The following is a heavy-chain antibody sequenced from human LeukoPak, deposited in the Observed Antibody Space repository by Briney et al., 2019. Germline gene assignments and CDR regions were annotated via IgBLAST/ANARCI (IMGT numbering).Heavy chain of an antibody. V-gene: IGHV1-2*04. J-gene: IGHJ4*02. CDR2: INPNSGGT. CDR1: GYTFTGYY. CDR3: ARAGWWQLAYFDY. D-gene: IGHD2-15*01. Sequence: WASVKVSCKASGYTFTGYYMHWVRQAPGQGLEWMGWINPNSGGTNYAQKFQGWVTMTRDTSISTAYMELSRLRSDDTAVYYCARAGWWQLAYFDYWGQGTLVTVSS.